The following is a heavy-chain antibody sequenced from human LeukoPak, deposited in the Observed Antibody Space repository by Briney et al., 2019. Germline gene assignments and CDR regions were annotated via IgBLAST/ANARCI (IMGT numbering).Heavy chain of an antibody. D-gene: IGHD3-22*01. V-gene: IGHV3-23*01. J-gene: IGHJ4*02. CDR1: GFTFNSYA. Sequence: PGVSLRLSCAASGFTFNSYAMRWVRQAPGKGLVWVSAISTTGGSTDYADSVRGRFTISRDNSKNTLYLQMNSLRAEDTAVYYCAKHAKFYYDSSGYLDYWGQGTLVTVSS. CDR3: AKHAKFYYDSSGYLDY. CDR2: ISTTGGST.